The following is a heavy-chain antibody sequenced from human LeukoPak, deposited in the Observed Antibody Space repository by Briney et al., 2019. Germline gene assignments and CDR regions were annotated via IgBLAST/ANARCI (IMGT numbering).Heavy chain of an antibody. J-gene: IGHJ3*02. CDR2: INTDGSSV. Sequence: GGSLRLSCAASGFTFSSYLMHWVRPVPRKGLVWVSRINTDGSSVGYADYVQGRFTISRNNAKNTLYLQMNSLRAEDTAVYHCARRYGSGTYAIDSWGQGTMVTVSS. CDR3: ARRYGSGTYAIDS. D-gene: IGHD3-10*01. CDR1: GFTFSSYL. V-gene: IGHV3-74*01.